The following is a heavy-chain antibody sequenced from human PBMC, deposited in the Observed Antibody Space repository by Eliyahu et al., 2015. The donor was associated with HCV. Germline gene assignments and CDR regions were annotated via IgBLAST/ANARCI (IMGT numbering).Heavy chain of an antibody. V-gene: IGHV4-59*08. D-gene: IGHD2-21*02. CDR3: ARHGGVVTALFDP. CDR1: GGSISSYY. CDR2: IYYSGST. J-gene: IGHJ5*02. Sequence: QVQLQESGPGLVKPSETLSLTCTVSGGSISSYYWSWIRQPPGKGLEWIGYIYYSGSTNYNPPLKSRVTISVDTSKNQFSLKLSSVTAADTAVYYCARHGGVVTALFDPWGQGTLVTVSS.